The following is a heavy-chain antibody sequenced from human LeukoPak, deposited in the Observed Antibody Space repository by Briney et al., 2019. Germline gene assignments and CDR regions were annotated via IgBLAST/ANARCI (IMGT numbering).Heavy chain of an antibody. Sequence: ASVKVSCKASGYTFTNYYMHWVRQAPGQGLEWMGIINPSDGKTSYAQKFQGRVTMTRDTSTSTVYMELSSLRSEDTAVYYCAREIGPRQLHLWGSAFDYWGQGTLVTVSS. CDR1: GYTFTNYY. CDR3: AREIGPRQLHLWGSAFDY. D-gene: IGHD5-18*01. V-gene: IGHV1-46*01. CDR2: INPSDGKT. J-gene: IGHJ4*02.